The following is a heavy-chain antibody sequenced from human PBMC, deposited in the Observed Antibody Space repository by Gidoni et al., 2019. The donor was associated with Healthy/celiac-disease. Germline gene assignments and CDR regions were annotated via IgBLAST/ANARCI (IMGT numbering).Heavy chain of an antibody. CDR2: ISWNSGSI. J-gene: IGHJ4*02. CDR3: AKDSWLGN. V-gene: IGHV3-9*01. D-gene: IGHD6-19*01. CDR1: GFTFDDYA. Sequence: EVQLVESGGGLVQPGRSLRLSCAASGFTFDDYAMPWVRQAPGKGLEWVSGISWNSGSIGYVDSVKGRFTISRDNAKNSLYLQMNSLRAEDTALYYCAKDSWLGNWGQGTLVTVSS.